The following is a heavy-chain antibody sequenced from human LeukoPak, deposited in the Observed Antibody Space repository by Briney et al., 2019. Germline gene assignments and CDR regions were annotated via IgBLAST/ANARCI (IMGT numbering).Heavy chain of an antibody. CDR3: ARGRPHGNDY. V-gene: IGHV3-74*01. D-gene: IGHD4-23*01. Sequence: GGSLRLSCAASGFTFSSYWMNWVRQAPGKGLVWVSRIASDGSSTTYAHSVKGRFSIPRDNAKNTLYLQMNSLRVEDTAVYYCARGRPHGNDYWGQGTLVTVSS. CDR2: IASDGSST. J-gene: IGHJ4*02. CDR1: GFTFSSYW.